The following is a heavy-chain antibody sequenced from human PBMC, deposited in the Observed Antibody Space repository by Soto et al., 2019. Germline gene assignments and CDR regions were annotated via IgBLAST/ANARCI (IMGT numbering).Heavy chain of an antibody. CDR3: ARGKSPNCSGGSCYVLPYGAYYYYYGMDV. Sequence: ASVKVSCKASGYTFTSYGISWVRQAPGQGLEWMGWISAYNGNTNYAQKLQGRVTMTTDTSTSTAYMELRSLRSDDTAVYYCARGKSPNCSGGSCYVLPYGAYYYYYGMDVWGQGTTVTVSS. D-gene: IGHD2-15*01. CDR1: GYTFTSYG. J-gene: IGHJ6*02. CDR2: ISAYNGNT. V-gene: IGHV1-18*01.